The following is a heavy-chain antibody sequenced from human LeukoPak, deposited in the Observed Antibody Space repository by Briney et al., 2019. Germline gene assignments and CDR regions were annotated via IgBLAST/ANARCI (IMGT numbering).Heavy chain of an antibody. CDR3: ARGYYDSSGYRPYFDY. D-gene: IGHD3-22*01. Sequence: PGGSLRLSCAASGFTVSSNYMSWVRQAPGKGLEWVSVIYSGGSTYYADSVKGRFTTSRDNSKNTLYFQMNSLRAEDTAVYYCARGYYDSSGYRPYFDYWGQGTLVTVSS. CDR2: IYSGGST. V-gene: IGHV3-53*01. J-gene: IGHJ4*02. CDR1: GFTVSSNY.